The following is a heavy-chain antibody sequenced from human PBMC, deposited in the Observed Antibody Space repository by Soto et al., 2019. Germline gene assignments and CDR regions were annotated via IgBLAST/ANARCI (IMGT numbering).Heavy chain of an antibody. CDR2: ISPASTYI. CDR1: GLNFEKCS. V-gene: IGHV3-21*04. Sequence: GGSLRLSCAASGLNFEKCSMNWVRQPPGKGPEWLASISPASTYIRYADSVKGRFTISRDNARNSLSLQMMSLRADDTAMYYCAADTGDIEVVPATTWGQGTLVTVSS. J-gene: IGHJ4*02. CDR3: AADTGDIEVVPATT. D-gene: IGHD2-15*01.